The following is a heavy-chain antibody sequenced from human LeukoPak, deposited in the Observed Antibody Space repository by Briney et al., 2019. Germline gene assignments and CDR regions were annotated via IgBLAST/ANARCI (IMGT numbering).Heavy chain of an antibody. D-gene: IGHD1-14*01. CDR3: ARRKDNNWFDP. J-gene: IGHJ5*02. V-gene: IGHV3-53*01. CDR2: IYAGGSP. Sequence: GGSLRLSCAASGFTVSNNYMSWVRQAPGKGLEWVSLIYAGGSPHYADSVKGRFTISRDTSKNTLYLQMNSLRAEDTAVYYCARRKDNNWFDPWGQGTLVTVSS. CDR1: GFTVSNNY.